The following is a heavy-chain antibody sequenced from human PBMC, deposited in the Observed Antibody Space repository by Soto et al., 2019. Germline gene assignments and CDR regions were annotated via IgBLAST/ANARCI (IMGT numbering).Heavy chain of an antibody. CDR1: GGSINSGGYY. CDR3: ATDSAGRGPFDP. D-gene: IGHD3-10*01. Sequence: PSETLSLTCNVSGGSINSGGYYWGWIRQHPGKGLEWIGYTHYRGRTSYNPSLKSRATISVDTSKNQFSLTLNSAAAADTAVYYCATDSAGRGPFDPWGQGILVTVSS. CDR2: THYRGRT. V-gene: IGHV4-31*03. J-gene: IGHJ5*02.